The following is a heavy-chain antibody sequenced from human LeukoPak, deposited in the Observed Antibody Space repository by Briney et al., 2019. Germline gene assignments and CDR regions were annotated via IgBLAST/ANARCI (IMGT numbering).Heavy chain of an antibody. CDR3: VRCSADTPMAPIFY. V-gene: IGHV1-18*01. D-gene: IGHD5-18*01. CDR1: GYTLASYG. CDR2: ISGHSGNT. Sequence: GASVKVSCKASGYTLASYGITWVRQAPGQGLEWMGWISGHSGNTNYVQNLQGRVTMTTDTSTSTAYMELRSLRSDDTAVYYCVRCSADTPMAPIFYWGQGTLVTVSS. J-gene: IGHJ4*02.